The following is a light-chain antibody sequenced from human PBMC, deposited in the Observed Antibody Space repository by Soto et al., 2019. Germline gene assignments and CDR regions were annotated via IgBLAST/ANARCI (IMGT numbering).Light chain of an antibody. CDR1: QSVSSFY. J-gene: IGKJ1*01. Sequence: EIVLTQSPGTLSLSPGERATLSCRASQSVSSFYLAWYQQNPGQAPRLLIYDASTRATGIPDRFSGSGSGTDFTLTIIRLEPEDFAVYYCQHYGSSRTFGQGTKVEIK. CDR3: QHYGSSRT. V-gene: IGKV3-20*01. CDR2: DAS.